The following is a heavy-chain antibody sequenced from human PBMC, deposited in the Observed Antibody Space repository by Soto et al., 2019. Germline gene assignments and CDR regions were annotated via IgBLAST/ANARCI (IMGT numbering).Heavy chain of an antibody. CDR3: ARLLENDFDY. J-gene: IGHJ4*02. D-gene: IGHD3-10*01. CDR1: GFAFKSYS. Sequence: GGSLRLSCAASGFAFKSYSMNWVRQAPGKGLEWVSAISGSGGSTYYADSVKGRFTISRDNSKNTLYLQMNSLRAEDTDVYYCARLLENDFDYWGQGTLVTVSS. CDR2: ISGSGGST. V-gene: IGHV3-23*01.